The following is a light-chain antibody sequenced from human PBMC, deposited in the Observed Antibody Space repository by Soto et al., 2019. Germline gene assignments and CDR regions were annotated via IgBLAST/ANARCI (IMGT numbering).Light chain of an antibody. CDR3: QTWGTGIVV. CDR2: LNSDGSH. J-gene: IGLJ2*01. V-gene: IGLV4-69*01. Sequence: QLVLTQSPSASASLGASVKLTCTLSSGHSSYAIAWHQQQPEKGPRYLMKLNSDGSHSKGDGIPDRFSGYSSGAERYLTISSLQSGDVADYYCQTWGTGIVVFGGGTKLTVL. CDR1: SGHSSYA.